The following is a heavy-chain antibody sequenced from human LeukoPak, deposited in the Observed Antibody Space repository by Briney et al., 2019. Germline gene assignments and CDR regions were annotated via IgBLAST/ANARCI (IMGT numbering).Heavy chain of an antibody. V-gene: IGHV4-4*02. Sequence: GSLRLSCAASGFTFSNYAMSWVRQPPGKGLEWIGEIYHSGSTNYNPSLKSRVTISVDKSKNQFSLKLSSVTAADTAVYYCASSLPGTPFDYWGQGTLVTVSS. D-gene: IGHD1-14*01. CDR3: ASSLPGTPFDY. CDR1: GFTFSNYAM. CDR2: IYHSGST. J-gene: IGHJ4*02.